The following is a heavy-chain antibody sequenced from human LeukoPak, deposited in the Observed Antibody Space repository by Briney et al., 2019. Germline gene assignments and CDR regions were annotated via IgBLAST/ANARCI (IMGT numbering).Heavy chain of an antibody. CDR2: ISSSSSYI. V-gene: IGHV3-11*06. Sequence: GGSLRLSCAASGFTFNDYYMSWIRQAPGKGLEWVSSISSSSSYIYYADSVKGRFTISRDNAKNSLYLQMNSLRAEDTAVYYCARGGGRRDLNPYYFDYWGQGTLVTVSS. J-gene: IGHJ4*02. CDR3: ARGGGRRDLNPYYFDY. D-gene: IGHD5-24*01. CDR1: GFTFNDYY.